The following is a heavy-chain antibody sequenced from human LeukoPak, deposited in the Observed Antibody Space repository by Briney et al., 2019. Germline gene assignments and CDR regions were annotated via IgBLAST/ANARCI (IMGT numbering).Heavy chain of an antibody. CDR2: IYYSGST. CDR3: ARDRSYSSSWSSFNY. CDR1: DGSIGSGSYY. D-gene: IGHD6-13*01. V-gene: IGHV4-61*01. J-gene: IGHJ4*02. Sequence: PSETLSLTCTVSDGSIGSGSYYWSWIRQPPGKGLEWIGYIYYSGSTNYNPSLKSRVTISVDTSKNQFSLKLSSVTAADTAVYYCARDRSYSSSWSSFNYWGQGTLVTVSS.